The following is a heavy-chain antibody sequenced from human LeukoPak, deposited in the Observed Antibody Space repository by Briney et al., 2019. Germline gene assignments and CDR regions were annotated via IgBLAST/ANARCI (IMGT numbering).Heavy chain of an antibody. CDR1: GGSFSSYY. V-gene: IGHV4-59*01. J-gene: IGHJ4*02. D-gene: IGHD1-26*01. CDR3: ASVSGSATQSYFDY. CDR2: VYDSGRT. Sequence: PSETLSLTCKVSGGSFSSYYWSWIRQPPGKGLEWIGYVYDSGRTNYNPSLTSRFTISIDPSKNQVSLRVRSVTAADTAVYYCASVSGSATQSYFDYWGQGTLVIV.